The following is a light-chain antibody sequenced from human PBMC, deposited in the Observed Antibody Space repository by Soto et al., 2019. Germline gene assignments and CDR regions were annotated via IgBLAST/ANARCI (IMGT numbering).Light chain of an antibody. CDR1: QSVTTNY. V-gene: IGKV3-20*01. J-gene: IGKJ1*01. CDR2: GAS. Sequence: EIVLTQSPGTLSLSPGERATLSCRASQSVTTNYLAWYRQKPGQAPRLLIYGASTRATGIPDRFSGSGSGTDFTLTISRLEPEDCAVYYCQQYHSPPPRTFGQGTKVDIK. CDR3: QQYHSPPPRT.